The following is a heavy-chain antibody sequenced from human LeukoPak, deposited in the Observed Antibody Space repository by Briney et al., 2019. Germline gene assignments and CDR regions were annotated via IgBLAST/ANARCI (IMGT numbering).Heavy chain of an antibody. CDR1: GGSISSGGYS. D-gene: IGHD3-10*01. Sequence: PSQTLSLTCAVSGGSISSGGYSWSWIRQPPGKGLEWIGYIYHSGITYYNPSLKSRVTISVDRSKNQFSLKLSSVTAADTAVYYCARAFHYYGSGSYYLGAFDIWGQGTMVTVSS. CDR2: IYHSGIT. V-gene: IGHV4-30-2*01. J-gene: IGHJ3*02. CDR3: ARAFHYYGSGSYYLGAFDI.